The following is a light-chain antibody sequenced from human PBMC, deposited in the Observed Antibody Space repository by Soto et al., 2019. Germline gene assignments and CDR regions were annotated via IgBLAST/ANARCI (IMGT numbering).Light chain of an antibody. CDR3: QLWDSSSDPLYV. J-gene: IGLJ1*01. V-gene: IGLV3-21*04. CDR1: NIGSKS. CDR2: YDS. Sequence: SYELTQPPSVSVAPGKTDRITCGGNNIGSKSVHWYRQKPGQAPVLVIYYDSDRPSGIPERFSGSNSGNTATLTISRVEAGDEADYYCQLWDSSSDPLYVFGTGTKLTVL.